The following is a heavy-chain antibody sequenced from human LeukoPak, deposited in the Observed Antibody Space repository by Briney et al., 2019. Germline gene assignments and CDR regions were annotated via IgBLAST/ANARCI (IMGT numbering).Heavy chain of an antibody. CDR2: MNPNSGNT. Sequence: GASVKVSCKASGYTFTSYDINWVRQATGQGLEWMGWMNPNSGNTGYAQKFQGRVTMTRNTSISTAYMELSSLRSEDTAVYYCARGRGSSYDYYFDSWGQGTPVTVSS. D-gene: IGHD5-18*01. V-gene: IGHV1-8*01. CDR3: ARGRGSSYDYYFDS. CDR1: GYTFTSYD. J-gene: IGHJ4*02.